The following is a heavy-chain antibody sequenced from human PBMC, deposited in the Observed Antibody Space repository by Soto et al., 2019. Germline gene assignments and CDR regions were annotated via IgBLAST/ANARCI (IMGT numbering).Heavy chain of an antibody. V-gene: IGHV1-69*13. CDR3: ARGPTYYYYGMSV. Sequence: ASVKVSWKASGGTFNSYAINWVRQAPGQGLEWMGGIIPVFGTKYAQKFQGRVTITADESTSTAYMELSSLRSEDTAMYYCARGPTYYYYGMSVWGQGTTDTVSS. CDR2: IIPVFGT. CDR1: GGTFNSYA. J-gene: IGHJ6*02. D-gene: IGHD1-26*01.